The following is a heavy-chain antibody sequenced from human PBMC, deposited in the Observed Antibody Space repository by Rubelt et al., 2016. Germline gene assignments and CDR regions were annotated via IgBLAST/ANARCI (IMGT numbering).Heavy chain of an antibody. CDR3: ARPAIAVAENRYWYFDL. J-gene: IGHJ2*01. CDR2: LKGDGGET. CDR1: GFDFSNYW. V-gene: IGHV3-7*04. Sequence: EVQLVESGGGLVQPGGSLRLSCAASGFDFSNYWMSWVRQAPGNGLEWVATLKGDGGETYYVDSVKGRFAISRDNAKNSLYLEVNSRRAEDTAVYYCARPAIAVAENRYWYFDLWGRGTLVTVSS. D-gene: IGHD6-19*01.